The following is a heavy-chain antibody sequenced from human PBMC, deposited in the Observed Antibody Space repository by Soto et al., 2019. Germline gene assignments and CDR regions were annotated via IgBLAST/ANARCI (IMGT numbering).Heavy chain of an antibody. Sequence: PGGSLRLSRPASGFSFSKTWMSWVGQAPGKGLEWVGRIKSKTDGGTTDYAAPVKGRFTVSRDDSKNTLFLQMNSLKTEDTAVYYCARDPGDCSGGSCYLQGFFDYWGQGTLVTVSS. CDR2: IKSKTDGGTT. D-gene: IGHD2-15*01. CDR1: GFSFSKTW. CDR3: ARDPGDCSGGSCYLQGFFDY. V-gene: IGHV3-15*01. J-gene: IGHJ4*02.